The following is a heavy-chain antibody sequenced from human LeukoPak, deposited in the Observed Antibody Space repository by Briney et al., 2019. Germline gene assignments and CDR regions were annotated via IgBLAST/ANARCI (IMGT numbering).Heavy chain of an antibody. Sequence: GGSLRLSCAASGFTFSRYGMHWVRQAPGKGLEWVAFIRYDGSNKYYADSGKGRFTMSRDNAKNSLYLQMHSLRAEDTAVYYCARDLLAVAAMGVALDYWGQGTLVTVSS. V-gene: IGHV3-30*02. CDR1: GFTFSRYG. CDR2: IRYDGSNK. CDR3: ARDLLAVAAMGVALDY. J-gene: IGHJ4*02. D-gene: IGHD6-19*01.